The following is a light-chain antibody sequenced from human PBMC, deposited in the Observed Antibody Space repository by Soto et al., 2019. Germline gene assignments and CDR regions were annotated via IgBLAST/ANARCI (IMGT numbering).Light chain of an antibody. CDR1: SGAVGGYNY. J-gene: IGLJ2*01. CDR2: EAT. Sequence: QSALAQPPSASGSPGQSVTVSCTGISGAVGGYNYVSWYQQHPGKAPRLVIYEATKRPAGVPIRFSGSWSGNTASLTVSGLQPEDEADYFCTSFAGRNNLLFGGGTKLTVL. CDR3: TSFAGRNNLL. V-gene: IGLV2-8*01.